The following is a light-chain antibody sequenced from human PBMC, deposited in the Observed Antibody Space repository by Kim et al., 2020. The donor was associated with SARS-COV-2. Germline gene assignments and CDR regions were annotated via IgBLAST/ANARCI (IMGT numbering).Light chain of an antibody. Sequence: QSALTQPASLSASPGQSVTISCSGTISDIGTYTLISWYQQHLGKAPRLILFDSSKRSSGFSGRSSGTKSGITSSLTISGQQPDDEADYFGCSFTSAVTWVFGGGTKLTVL. CDR3: CSFTSAVTWV. CDR1: ISDIGTYTL. V-gene: IGLV2-14*02. CDR2: DSS. J-gene: IGLJ3*02.